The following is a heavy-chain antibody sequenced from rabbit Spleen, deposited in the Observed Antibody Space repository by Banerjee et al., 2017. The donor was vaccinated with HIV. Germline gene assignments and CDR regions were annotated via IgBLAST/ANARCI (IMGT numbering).Heavy chain of an antibody. CDR2: IDPVFGST. V-gene: IGHV1S47*01. Sequence: QEQLVESGGDLVQPEGSLTLTCKASGFDFSSYYMSWVRQAPGKGLEWIGYIDPVFGSTYYANWVNGRFTISSHNAQNTLYLQLNSLTAADTATYFCARGFFRSSGHPYYFNLWGPGTLVTVS. D-gene: IGHD1-1*01. CDR3: ARGFFRSSGHPYYFNL. CDR1: GFDFSSYY. J-gene: IGHJ4*01.